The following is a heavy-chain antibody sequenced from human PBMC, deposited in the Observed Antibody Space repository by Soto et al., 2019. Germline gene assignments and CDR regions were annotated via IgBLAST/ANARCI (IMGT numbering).Heavy chain of an antibody. CDR1: GGTFSSYA. V-gene: IGHV1-69*12. CDR3: ARGARHQLLLDGMDV. Sequence: QVQLVQSGAEVKKPGSSVKVSCKASGGTFSSYAISWVRQAPGQGLEWMGGIIPIFGTANYAQKFQGRVTIXXDXSXXTAYMELSSLRSEDTAVYYCARGARHQLLLDGMDVWGQGTTVTVSS. D-gene: IGHD2-2*01. J-gene: IGHJ6*02. CDR2: IIPIFGTA.